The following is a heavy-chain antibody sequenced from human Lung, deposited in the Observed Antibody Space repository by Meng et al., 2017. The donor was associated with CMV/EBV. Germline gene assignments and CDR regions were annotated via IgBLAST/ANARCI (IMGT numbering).Heavy chain of an antibody. CDR2: IYSSGST. CDR3: ARDMYWDQSYRGVDL. Sequence: GGSLRLXCAASGLTVSNNYLTWVRQAPGKGLEWVSLIYSSGSTYYADSVKGRFTISRDNSKNTLYLQMSAHRPEDTDIYYCARDMYWDQSYRGVDLWGHGTXVTVSS. CDR1: GLTVSNNY. D-gene: IGHD5-12*01. V-gene: IGHV3-66*03. J-gene: IGHJ6*02.